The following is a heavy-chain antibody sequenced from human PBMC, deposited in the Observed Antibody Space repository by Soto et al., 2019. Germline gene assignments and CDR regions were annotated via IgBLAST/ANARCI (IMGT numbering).Heavy chain of an antibody. CDR2: IIPIFGTA. CDR3: AGSDTMVRGVIITHAYTWFDP. D-gene: IGHD3-10*01. V-gene: IGHV1-69*13. CDR1: GGTFSSYA. J-gene: IGHJ5*02. Sequence: SVKVSCKASGGTFSSYAISWVRQAPGQGLEWMGGIIPIFGTANYAQKFQGRVTITADESTSTAYMELSSLRSEDTAVYYCAGSDTMVRGVIITHAYTWFDPWGQGTLVTVSS.